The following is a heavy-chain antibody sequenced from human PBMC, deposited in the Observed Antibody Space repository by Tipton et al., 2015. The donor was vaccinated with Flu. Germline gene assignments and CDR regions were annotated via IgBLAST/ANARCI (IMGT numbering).Heavy chain of an antibody. CDR3: AIRPTYCDFWSGYYFDY. CDR2: IIPIFGTA. V-gene: IGHV1-69*01. Sequence: QLVQSGAEVKKPGSSVKVSCKASGGTFSSYAISWVRQAPGQGLEWMGGIIPIFGTANYAQKFQGRVTITADESTSTAYMELSSLRSEDTAVYYCAIRPTYCDFWSGYYFDYWGQGTLVTVSS. J-gene: IGHJ4*02. D-gene: IGHD3-3*01. CDR1: GGTFSSYA.